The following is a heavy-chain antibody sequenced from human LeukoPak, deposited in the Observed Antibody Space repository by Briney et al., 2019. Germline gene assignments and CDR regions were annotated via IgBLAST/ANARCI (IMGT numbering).Heavy chain of an antibody. Sequence: QTGGSLRLSCAASGFSFSGYAMSWVRQAPGKGLEWVSSISGSGASTYYADSVKGRFTISRDNSKNTLYLQMNSLRAEDTAVHSCAKGGGITPVRGVTVDYWGQGTLVTVSS. V-gene: IGHV3-23*01. CDR1: GFSFSGYA. CDR3: AKGGGITPVRGVTVDY. CDR2: ISGSGAST. J-gene: IGHJ4*02. D-gene: IGHD3-10*01.